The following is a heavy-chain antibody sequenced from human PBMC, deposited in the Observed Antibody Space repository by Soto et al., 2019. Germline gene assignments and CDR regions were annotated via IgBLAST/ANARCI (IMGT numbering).Heavy chain of an antibody. V-gene: IGHV1-18*01. J-gene: IGHJ4*02. CDR2: ISAYNANA. CDR3: ARENSYFDY. CDR1: CYTFRNFG. Sequence: QIQLLPSGAEVKKPGASVKVTCKASCYTFRNFGISWVRQAPGQGLEWMGWISAYNANANYAQKVQGRLTMTADTSTSTAYMELRSLRSDDTAVYYCARENSYFDYWGQGTLVTVSS.